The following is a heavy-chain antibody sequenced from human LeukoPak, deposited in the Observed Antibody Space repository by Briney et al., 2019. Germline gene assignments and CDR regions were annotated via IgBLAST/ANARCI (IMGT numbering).Heavy chain of an antibody. CDR2: IYYSGST. V-gene: IGHV4-59*12. D-gene: IGHD4-17*01. CDR3: ARGRDYGDYGRYYYYMDV. Sequence: GSLRLSCAASGFTFSSYSMNWVRQAPGKGLEWIGYIYYSGSTNYNPSLKSRVTMSVDTSKNQFSLNLSSVTAADTAVYYCARGRDYGDYGRYYYYMDVWGKGTTVTISS. J-gene: IGHJ6*03. CDR1: GFTFSSYS.